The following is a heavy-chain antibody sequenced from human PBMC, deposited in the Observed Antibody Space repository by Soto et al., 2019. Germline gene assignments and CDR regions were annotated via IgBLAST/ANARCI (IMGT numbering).Heavy chain of an antibody. J-gene: IGHJ4*02. V-gene: IGHV3-21*01. Sequence: PGGSLRLSCAASGFTFSSYSMNWVRQAPGKGLEWVSSISSSSSYIYYADSVKGRFTISRDNAKNSLYLQMNSLRAEDTAVYYFSRTHILCSSTSCYKSDRGIDYWGQGTLVTVSS. CDR2: ISSSSSYI. CDR3: SRTHILCSSTSCYKSDRGIDY. D-gene: IGHD2-2*02. CDR1: GFTFSSYS.